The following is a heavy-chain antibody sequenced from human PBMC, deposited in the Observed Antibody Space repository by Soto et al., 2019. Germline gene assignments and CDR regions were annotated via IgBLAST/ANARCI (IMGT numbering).Heavy chain of an antibody. D-gene: IGHD2-15*01. CDR3: ARVYCSGGGCYGLDY. Sequence: QVQLVQSGAEGKKPGASVKISCKASGDTFTSYYMHWVRQAPGQGLEWMGIINPSGDTSYAQKFQGRVTMTRDTSTSTVYMELSSLRSEDTAVYYCARVYCSGGGCYGLDYWGQGTLVTVSS. CDR1: GDTFTSYY. CDR2: INPSGDT. V-gene: IGHV1-46*01. J-gene: IGHJ4*02.